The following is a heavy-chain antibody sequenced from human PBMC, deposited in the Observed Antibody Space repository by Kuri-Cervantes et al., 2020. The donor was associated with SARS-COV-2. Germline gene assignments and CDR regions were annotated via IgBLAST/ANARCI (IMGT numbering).Heavy chain of an antibody. D-gene: IGHD3-10*01. CDR3: ARDRSNVLLWFGELPYYYMDV. Sequence: SVKVSCKASGGTFSSYAISWVRQAPGQGLEWMGGIIPIFGTANYAQKFQGRVTITADESTSTAYMELSSLRSEDTAVYYCARDRSNVLLWFGELPYYYMDVWGKGTTVTVSS. CDR2: IIPIFGTA. V-gene: IGHV1-69*13. J-gene: IGHJ6*03. CDR1: GGTFSSYA.